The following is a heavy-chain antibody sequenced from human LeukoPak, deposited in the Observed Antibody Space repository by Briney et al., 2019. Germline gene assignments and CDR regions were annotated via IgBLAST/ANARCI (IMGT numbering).Heavy chain of an antibody. Sequence: GGSLRLSCEVSEFTFNNAWMTWVRQAPGKGREWVGRIRSKSNGGTADYATPVKGRYTISRDDSKNSPDLQMNSLKAEDTAVYFCNARLYSGTNPHFDYWGQGTLVTVSS. D-gene: IGHD1-26*01. V-gene: IGHV3-15*01. CDR1: EFTFNNAW. J-gene: IGHJ4*02. CDR2: IRSKSNGGTA. CDR3: NARLYSGTNPHFDY.